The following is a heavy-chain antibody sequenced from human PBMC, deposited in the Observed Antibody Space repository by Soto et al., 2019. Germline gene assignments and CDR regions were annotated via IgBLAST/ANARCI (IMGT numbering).Heavy chain of an antibody. V-gene: IGHV1-18*01. J-gene: IGHJ6*02. CDR2: ISAYNGNT. Sequence: ASVKVSCKASGYTFTSYGISWVRQAPGQGLEWMGWISAYNGNTNYAQKLQGRVTMTTDTSTSTAYMELRSLRSDDTAVYYCARDCSGGSCHPDPYYYYGMDVWGQGTTVTVSS. CDR3: ARDCSGGSCHPDPYYYYGMDV. D-gene: IGHD2-15*01. CDR1: GYTFTSYG.